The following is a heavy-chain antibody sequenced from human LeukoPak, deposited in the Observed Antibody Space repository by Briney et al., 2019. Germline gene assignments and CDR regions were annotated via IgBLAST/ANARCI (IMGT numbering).Heavy chain of an antibody. V-gene: IGHV3-33*01. CDR3: ARDIIAVAGKVFDY. Sequence: GGSLRLSCAASGFTFSSYGMHWVRQAPGKGLEWVAVIWYDGSNKYYADSVKGRFTISRDNSKNTLYLQMNSLRAEDTAVYYCARDIIAVAGKVFDYWGQGTLVTVSS. D-gene: IGHD6-19*01. CDR2: IWYDGSNK. J-gene: IGHJ4*02. CDR1: GFTFSSYG.